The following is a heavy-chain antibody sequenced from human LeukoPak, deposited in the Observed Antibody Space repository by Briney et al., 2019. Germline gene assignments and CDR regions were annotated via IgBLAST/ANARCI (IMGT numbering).Heavy chain of an antibody. CDR1: GGSISSSSYY. CDR3: AREAVAGGSGSNYYYYGMDV. CDR2: IYYSGST. V-gene: IGHV4-39*07. J-gene: IGHJ6*02. D-gene: IGHD3-10*01. Sequence: PSETLSLTCTVSGGSISSSSYYWGWIRQPPGKGLEWIGSIYYSGSTYYNPSLKSRVTISVDTSKNQFSLKLSSVTAADTAVYYCAREAVAGGSGSNYYYYGMDVWGQGTTVTVSS.